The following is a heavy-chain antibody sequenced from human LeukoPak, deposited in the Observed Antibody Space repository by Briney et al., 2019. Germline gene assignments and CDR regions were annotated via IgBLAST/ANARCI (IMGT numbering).Heavy chain of an antibody. J-gene: IGHJ4*02. CDR3: ARDWGEMATTEVYGY. V-gene: IGHV1-2*02. CDR2: INPNSGGT. D-gene: IGHD5-24*01. CDR1: GYTFTGYY. Sequence: PGASVKVSCKASGYTFTGYYMHWVRQAPGQGLEWMGWINPNSGGTNYAQKFQGRVTMTRDTSISTAYMELSRLRSDDTAVYYCARDWGEMATTEVYGYWGQGTLVTVSS.